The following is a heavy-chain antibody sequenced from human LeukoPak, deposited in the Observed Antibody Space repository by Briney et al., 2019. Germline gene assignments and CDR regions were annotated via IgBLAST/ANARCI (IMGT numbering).Heavy chain of an antibody. Sequence: ASVKVSCKASGYTFTSYAMNWVRQAPGQGLEWMGWINTNTGNPTYAQGFTGRFVFSLDTSVSTAYLQISSLKAEDTAVYYCARQITGGIAAAGLNWFDPWGQGTLVTVSS. D-gene: IGHD6-13*01. CDR2: INTNTGNP. V-gene: IGHV7-4-1*02. CDR1: GYTFTSYA. J-gene: IGHJ5*02. CDR3: ARQITGGIAAAGLNWFDP.